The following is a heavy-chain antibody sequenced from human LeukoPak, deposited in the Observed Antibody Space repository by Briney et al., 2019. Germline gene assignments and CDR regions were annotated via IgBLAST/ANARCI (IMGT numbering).Heavy chain of an antibody. D-gene: IGHD7-27*01. CDR2: IHYSGST. Sequence: SSETLSLTCTVSGAPISSYYWSWIRQPPGQGLEWIGHIHYSGSTDYNPCLRSRATTSVDTSKNQTSLKLTSVNAADTAVYYCTSLTRADTVAHGEFDYWGQGILVSVSS. V-gene: IGHV4-59*12. CDR1: GAPISSYY. J-gene: IGHJ4*02. CDR3: TSLTRADTVAHGEFDY.